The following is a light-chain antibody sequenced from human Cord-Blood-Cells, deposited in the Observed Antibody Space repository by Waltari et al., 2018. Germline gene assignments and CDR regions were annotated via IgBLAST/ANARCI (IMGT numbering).Light chain of an antibody. V-gene: IGLV2-8*01. CDR1: CSDVGGFNC. Sequence: QSALTQPPSASGVPGQSVPISCPGSCSDVGGFNCVSWYQQNPGKAPKRMLDEVSKRPSVVPDRFAGPKSGNTAALTDAGLQGEDEADYYCSSYAGSNNLVVGGGTKRTVL. CDR3: SSYAGSNNLV. CDR2: EVS. J-gene: IGLJ3*02.